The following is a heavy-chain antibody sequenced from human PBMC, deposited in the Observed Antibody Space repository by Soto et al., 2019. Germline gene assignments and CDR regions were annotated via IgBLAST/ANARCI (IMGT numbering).Heavy chain of an antibody. CDR1: GFTFSSYW. Sequence: PXGSLRLSCAASGFTFSSYWMSCVRQAPGKGLEWVANIKEDGSEKYYVDSVKGRFTISRDNAKNSLYLQMKSLRAEDTAVYYCARVGLTIFGVVRGMDVWGQGTTVTVSS. D-gene: IGHD3-3*01. CDR2: IKEDGSEK. V-gene: IGHV3-7*01. CDR3: ARVGLTIFGVVRGMDV. J-gene: IGHJ6*02.